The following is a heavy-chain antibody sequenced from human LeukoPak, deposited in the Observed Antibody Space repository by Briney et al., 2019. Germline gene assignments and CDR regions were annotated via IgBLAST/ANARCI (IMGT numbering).Heavy chain of an antibody. V-gene: IGHV1-2*02. CDR3: AREDSDTAMTQRYYYYYMDV. Sequence: ASVKVSCKASGYTFTGYYMHWVRQAPGQGLEWMGWINPNSGGTNYAQKLQGRVTMTRDTSISTAYMELSRLRSDDTAVYYCAREDSDTAMTQRYYYYYMDVWGKGTTVTVSS. D-gene: IGHD5-18*01. CDR1: GYTFTGYY. J-gene: IGHJ6*03. CDR2: INPNSGGT.